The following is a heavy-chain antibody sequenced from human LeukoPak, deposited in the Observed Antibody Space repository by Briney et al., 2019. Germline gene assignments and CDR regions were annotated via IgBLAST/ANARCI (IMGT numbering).Heavy chain of an antibody. CDR3: ARRAVVAAAVSYFDY. CDR1: GGPISNRTCY. CDR2: VYYTGTT. Sequence: SETLSLACSVSGGPISNRTCYWGWIRQPPGKGLEWIGGVYYTGTTYYSPSLNSRVTVSIDTSNNQFSLRLTSVTAADTAVYYCARRAVVAAAVSYFDYWGQGILVTVSS. V-gene: IGHV4-39*01. J-gene: IGHJ4*02. D-gene: IGHD2-2*01.